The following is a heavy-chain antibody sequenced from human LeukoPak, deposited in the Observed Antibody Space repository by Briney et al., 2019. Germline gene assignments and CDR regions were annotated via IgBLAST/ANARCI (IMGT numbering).Heavy chain of an antibody. J-gene: IGHJ6*02. V-gene: IGHV3-23*01. CDR1: GFTFSSYA. D-gene: IGHD3-9*01. CDR2: ISGSGGST. CDR3: AKVSDYDILTGYGMDV. Sequence: GGSLRLSCAASGFTFSSYAMSWVRQAPGKGLEWVSAISGSGGSTYYADSVKGRFTISRDNSKNTLYLQMNSLRAEDMAVYYCAKVSDYDILTGYGMDVWGQGTTVTVSS.